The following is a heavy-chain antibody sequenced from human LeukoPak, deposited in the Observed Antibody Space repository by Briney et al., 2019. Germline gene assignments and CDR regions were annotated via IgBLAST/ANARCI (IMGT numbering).Heavy chain of an antibody. Sequence: ASVRVSGKASGSTFTAPYMQWLRRAAGQGLGGWGWTNPNIGGTNYAQKFQGRVTMTRDTSISTAYMELSRLKSDDTAIYYCAREGVDIVATVYFYYSAMDVWGQGTTVTVSS. CDR3: AREGVDIVATVYFYYSAMDV. CDR1: GSTFTAPY. CDR2: TNPNIGGT. D-gene: IGHD5-12*01. J-gene: IGHJ6*02. V-gene: IGHV1-2*02.